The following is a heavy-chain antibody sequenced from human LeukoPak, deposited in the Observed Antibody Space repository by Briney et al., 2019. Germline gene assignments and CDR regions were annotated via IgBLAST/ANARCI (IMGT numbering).Heavy chain of an antibody. CDR3: ASDITGTTKYAFDI. CDR2: IYYSGST. D-gene: IGHD1-14*01. J-gene: IGHJ3*02. V-gene: IGHV4-59*08. Sequence: SETLSLTCTVSGGSISRYYWSWIRQPPGKGLEWIGYIYYSGSTNYNPPLKSRVTISVDTSKSQFSLKLSSVTAADTAIYYCASDITGTTKYAFDIWGQGTMVTVSS. CDR1: GGSISRYY.